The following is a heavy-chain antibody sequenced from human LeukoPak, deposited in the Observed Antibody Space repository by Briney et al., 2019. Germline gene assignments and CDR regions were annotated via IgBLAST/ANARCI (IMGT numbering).Heavy chain of an antibody. Sequence: SQTLSLTCTVSGGSISSGDYYWSWIRQPPGKGLEWIGYIYYSRSTYYNPSLKSRVTISVDTSMNQFSLKLSSVTAADTAVYYCASITMVRGVNYWGQGTLVTVSS. D-gene: IGHD3-10*01. V-gene: IGHV4-30-4*08. CDR3: ASITMVRGVNY. CDR1: GGSISSGDYY. J-gene: IGHJ4*02. CDR2: IYYSRST.